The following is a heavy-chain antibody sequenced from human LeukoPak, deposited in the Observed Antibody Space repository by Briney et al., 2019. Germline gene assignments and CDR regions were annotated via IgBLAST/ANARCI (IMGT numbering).Heavy chain of an antibody. CDR1: GFSFNTYA. Sequence: PGGSLRLSCAASGFSFNTYAMSWVRQAPGKGMEWVANIKQDGSEKYYVDSVKGRFTISRDNAKNSLYLQMNSLRAEDTAVYYCARLGIVGAPFDYWGQGTLVTVSS. V-gene: IGHV3-7*01. J-gene: IGHJ4*02. CDR3: ARLGIVGAPFDY. CDR2: IKQDGSEK. D-gene: IGHD1-26*01.